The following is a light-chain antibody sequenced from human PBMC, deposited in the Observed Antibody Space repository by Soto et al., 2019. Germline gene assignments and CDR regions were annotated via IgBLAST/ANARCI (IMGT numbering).Light chain of an antibody. V-gene: IGLV2-14*03. CDR2: DGS. Sequence: QSALTQPASVSGSPGQSITISCTGTSSDVGGYNFVSWYQHHPGKAPKLIIYDGSNRPSGVSNRFSGSKSGNTASLTISGLQAEDEADYYCTSYTSSITDVFGTGTKVTVL. CDR3: TSYTSSITDV. CDR1: SSDVGGYNF. J-gene: IGLJ1*01.